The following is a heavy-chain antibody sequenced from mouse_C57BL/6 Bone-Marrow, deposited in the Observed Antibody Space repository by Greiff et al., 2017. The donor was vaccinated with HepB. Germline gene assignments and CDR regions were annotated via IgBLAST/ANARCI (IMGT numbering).Heavy chain of an antibody. J-gene: IGHJ1*03. CDR3: ATLRRRTWYFDV. Sequence: QVQLKQPGAELVKPGASVKMSCKASGYTFTSYWITWVKQRPGQGLEWIGDIYPGSGSTNYHEKFKSKATLTVDTSSSTAYMQLSSLTSEDSAVYYCATLRRRTWYFDVWGTGTTVTVSS. CDR1: GYTFTSYW. D-gene: IGHD2-4*01. V-gene: IGHV1-55*01. CDR2: IYPGSGST.